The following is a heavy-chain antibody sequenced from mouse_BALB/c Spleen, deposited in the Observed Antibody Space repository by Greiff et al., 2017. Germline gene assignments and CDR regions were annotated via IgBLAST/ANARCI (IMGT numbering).Heavy chain of an antibody. CDR1: GFTFSSYG. CDR2: ISSGGSYT. J-gene: IGHJ4*01. Sequence: EVMLVESGGGLVQPGGSLKLSCAASGFTFSSYGMSWVRQTPDKRLEWVATISSGGSYTYYPDSVKGRFTISRDNAKNTLYLQMSSLKSEDTAMYYCAGEEDAMDYWGQGTSVTVSS. V-gene: IGHV5-6*03. CDR3: AGEEDAMDY.